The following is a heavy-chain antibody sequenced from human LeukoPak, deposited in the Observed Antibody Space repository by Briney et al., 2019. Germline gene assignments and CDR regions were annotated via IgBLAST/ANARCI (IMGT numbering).Heavy chain of an antibody. CDR2: IYHGGSI. D-gene: IGHD2-8*01. CDR1: GGSISSRNW. V-gene: IGHV4-4*02. J-gene: IGHJ6*02. CDR3: ARDNGAIRAYYYHGMDV. Sequence: PSETLSLTCAVSGGSISSRNWWSWVRQPPGKGLEWIGEIYHGGSINYNPSLKSRVTISVDKSKNQLSLRLTSVTAADTAVYYCARDNGAIRAYYYHGMDVWGQGTTVTVSS.